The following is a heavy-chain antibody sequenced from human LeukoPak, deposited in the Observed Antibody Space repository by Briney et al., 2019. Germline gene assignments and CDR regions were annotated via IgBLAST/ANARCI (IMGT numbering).Heavy chain of an antibody. CDR2: INPHSGDT. J-gene: IGHJ5*02. Sequence: ASVTVSCKASGYTFTDYYMYWVRQAPGQGLEWMGWINPHSGDTIYAQKFQGRVTMTRDTSISTAYMEVSSLRSDDTAVYYCARGPLLGPTWFDPWGQGTLVTVSS. V-gene: IGHV1-2*02. D-gene: IGHD7-27*01. CDR1: GYTFTDYY. CDR3: ARGPLLGPTWFDP.